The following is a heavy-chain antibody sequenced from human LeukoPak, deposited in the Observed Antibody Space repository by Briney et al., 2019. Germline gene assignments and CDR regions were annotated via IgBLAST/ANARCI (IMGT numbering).Heavy chain of an antibody. V-gene: IGHV4-31*03. Sequence: SQTLSLTCTVSGGSISSGGYYWSWIRQHPGKGLEWLGCIYYSGSTYYNPSLKSRVTISVDTSKNQFSLKLSSVTAADTAVYYCARVPRRPMVVYFDYWGQGTLVTVSS. D-gene: IGHD2-15*01. CDR1: GGSISSGGYY. CDR3: ARVPRRPMVVYFDY. CDR2: IYYSGST. J-gene: IGHJ4*02.